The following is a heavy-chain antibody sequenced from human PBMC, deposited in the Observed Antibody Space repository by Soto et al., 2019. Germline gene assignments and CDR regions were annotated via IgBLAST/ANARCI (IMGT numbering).Heavy chain of an antibody. D-gene: IGHD3-16*01. J-gene: IGHJ3*02. CDR3: ARDMIRDDAFDI. CDR2: INPSGGST. Sequence: GASVKVSCKASGYTFTSYYMHWVRQAPGQGLEWMGIINPSGGSTSYAQKFQGRVTMTRDTSTSTVYMELRSLRSDDTAVYYCARDMIRDDAFDIWGQGTMVTVSS. CDR1: GYTFTSYY. V-gene: IGHV1-46*01.